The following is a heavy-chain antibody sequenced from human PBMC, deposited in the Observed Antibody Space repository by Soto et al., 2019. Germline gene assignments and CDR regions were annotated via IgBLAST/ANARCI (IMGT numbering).Heavy chain of an antibody. CDR2: ISAYNGST. J-gene: IGHJ5*02. Sequence: GXSVKVSFNASGYTFTSYGISLVRHSPGQGLEWMGWISAYNGSTNYAQKLQGRVTMTTDTSTSTAYMELRSLRSDDKAVYYCARDVFGLISSGYRNWFDPWGQGTLVTVSS. V-gene: IGHV1-18*01. CDR1: GYTFTSYG. CDR3: ARDVFGLISSGYRNWFDP. D-gene: IGHD3-22*01.